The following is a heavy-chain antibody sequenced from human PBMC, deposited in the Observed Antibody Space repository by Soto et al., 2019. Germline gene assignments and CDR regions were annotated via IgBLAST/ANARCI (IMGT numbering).Heavy chain of an antibody. CDR3: ARGSLVYDS. CDR1: GDSLNNNW. Sequence: QVQLLESGPTLVKPSEILFLTCSVSGDSLNNNWWTRIRQAPGTAPELVGYIYYKGDTRYNPSLESRVTISLDTPKNQISLELRSLSGADTAVYFCARGSLVYDSWGQGILVTVSS. D-gene: IGHD3-16*01. CDR2: IYYKGDT. V-gene: IGHV4-59*01. J-gene: IGHJ4*02.